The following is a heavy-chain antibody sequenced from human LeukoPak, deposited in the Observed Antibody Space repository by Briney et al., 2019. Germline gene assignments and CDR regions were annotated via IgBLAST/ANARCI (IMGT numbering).Heavy chain of an antibody. CDR3: AKWDDYFYYMDV. Sequence: GGSLRLSCAASRFTFNNYAMSWVRQAPGKRLEWVSSISGSGGGTFYANSVRGRFTISGDNSKNTLFLQMNGLRADDTAVYYCAKWDDYFYYMDVWGQGTTVTVSS. CDR2: ISGSGGGT. CDR1: RFTFNNYA. J-gene: IGHJ6*03. V-gene: IGHV3-23*01. D-gene: IGHD1-26*01.